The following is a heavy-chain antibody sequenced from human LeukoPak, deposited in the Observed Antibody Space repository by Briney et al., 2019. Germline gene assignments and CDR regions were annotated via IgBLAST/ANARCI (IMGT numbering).Heavy chain of an antibody. CDR3: TRFRNIASLYGMDV. CDR1: GFTFSGSA. Sequence: GGSLKLSCAASGFTFSGSAMHWVRQASGKGLEWVGRIRSKANSYATAYAASVKGKFTISRDDSKNTAYLQMSSLKTEDTAVYYCTRFRNIASLYGMDVWGQGTTVTVSS. CDR2: IRSKANSYAT. V-gene: IGHV3-73*01. D-gene: IGHD2/OR15-2a*01. J-gene: IGHJ6*02.